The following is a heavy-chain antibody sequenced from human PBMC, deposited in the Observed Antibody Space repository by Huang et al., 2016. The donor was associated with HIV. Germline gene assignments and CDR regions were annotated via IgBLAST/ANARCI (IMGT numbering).Heavy chain of an antibody. CDR2: IYYGGST. J-gene: IGHJ4*02. D-gene: IGHD3-3*01. V-gene: IGHV4-59*11. CDR3: ARDHHDFWRGYRRMYFFDH. CDR1: GGSISTHY. Sequence: QVQLQESGPGLVKPSETLSLTCTVSGGSISTHYWSWIRQPPGKGLEWIGSIYYGGSTNYSPSLKSRVTILLDTSKNQFSLRVNSVTAADTAMYYCARDHHDFWRGYRRMYFFDHWGQGTLVTVSS.